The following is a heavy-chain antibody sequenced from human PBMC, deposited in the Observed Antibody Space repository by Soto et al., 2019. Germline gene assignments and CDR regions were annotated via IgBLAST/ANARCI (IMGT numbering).Heavy chain of an antibody. D-gene: IGHD3-3*01. CDR1: GGSISSYY. CDR2: IYTSGST. V-gene: IGHV4-4*07. J-gene: IGHJ6*02. Sequence: PSETLSLTCTVSGGSISSYYWSWIQQPAGKGLEWIGRIYTSGSTNYNPSLKSRVTMSVDTSKNQFSLKLSSVTAADTAVYYCAREGVDFWSGYYYGMDVWGQGTTVTVSS. CDR3: AREGVDFWSGYYYGMDV.